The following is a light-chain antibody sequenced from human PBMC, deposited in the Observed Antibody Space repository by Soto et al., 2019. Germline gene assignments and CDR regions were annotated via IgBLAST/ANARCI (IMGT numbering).Light chain of an antibody. CDR3: QQHNHWYT. CDR2: GAS. Sequence: EIVMTQSPDTLSVSPGERATLSCRASQSVNRNLAWYRQKPGQVPRLLIYGASTRAPGVPDRFSGSGSGTEFTLTISSLQSEDFAVYYCQQHNHWYTCGQGTKLEIK. CDR1: QSVNRN. V-gene: IGKV3-15*01. J-gene: IGKJ2*01.